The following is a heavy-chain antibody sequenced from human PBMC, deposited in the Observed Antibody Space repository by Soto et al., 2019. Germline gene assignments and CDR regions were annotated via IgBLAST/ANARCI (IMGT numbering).Heavy chain of an antibody. Sequence: SVKVSCKASGGNPSNSAISWVRQAPVQGLEWMGGIIPIFGTANYAQKFQGRVTITADESTSTAYMELSSLRSEDTAVYYCARDRGYYDSSGYEAWGQGTLVTVSS. CDR1: GGNPSNSA. V-gene: IGHV1-69*13. J-gene: IGHJ5*02. CDR2: IIPIFGTA. CDR3: ARDRGYYDSSGYEA. D-gene: IGHD3-22*01.